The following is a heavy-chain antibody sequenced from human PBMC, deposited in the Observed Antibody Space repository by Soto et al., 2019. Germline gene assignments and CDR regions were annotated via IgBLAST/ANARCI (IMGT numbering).Heavy chain of an antibody. V-gene: IGHV3-30*18. CDR1: GFTFSSYG. D-gene: IGHD3-9*01. J-gene: IGHJ4*02. CDR3: AKDRYFDWSNSLDY. Sequence: GGSLRLSCAASGFTFSSYGMHWVRQAPGKGLEWVAVISYDGSNKYYADSVKGRFTISRDNSKNTLYLQMNSLRAEDTAVYYCAKDRYFDWSNSLDYWGQGTLVTVSS. CDR2: ISYDGSNK.